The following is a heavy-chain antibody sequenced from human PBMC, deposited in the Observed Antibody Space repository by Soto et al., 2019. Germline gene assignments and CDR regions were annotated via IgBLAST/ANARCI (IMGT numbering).Heavy chain of an antibody. J-gene: IGHJ4*02. Sequence: EVQLVESGGGLVKPGGSLRLSCAASGFTFSSYSMNWVRQAPGKGLEWVSSISSSSSYIYYADSVKGRFTISRDNDKNSLYLQMNSLRAEDTAVYYCARDGIVVVPAALGYWGQGTLGTVSS. D-gene: IGHD2-2*01. CDR2: ISSSSSYI. CDR3: ARDGIVVVPAALGY. CDR1: GFTFSSYS. V-gene: IGHV3-21*01.